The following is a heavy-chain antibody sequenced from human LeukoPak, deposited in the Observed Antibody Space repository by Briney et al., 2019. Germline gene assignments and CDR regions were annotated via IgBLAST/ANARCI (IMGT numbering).Heavy chain of an antibody. D-gene: IGHD6-6*01. Sequence: PSETLSLTCTVSGGSISSSSYYWGWIRQPPGKGLEWIGSIYHSGSTYYNPSLKSRVTISVDTSKNQFSLKLSSVTAADTAVYYCARGRKVPARPPYYYMDVWGKGTTVTVSS. CDR2: IYHSGST. V-gene: IGHV4-39*07. J-gene: IGHJ6*03. CDR3: ARGRKVPARPPYYYMDV. CDR1: GGSISSSSYY.